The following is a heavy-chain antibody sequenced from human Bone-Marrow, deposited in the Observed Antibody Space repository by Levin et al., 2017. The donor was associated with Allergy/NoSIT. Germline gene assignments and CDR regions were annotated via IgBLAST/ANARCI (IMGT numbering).Heavy chain of an antibody. CDR1: GFTFSSYS. CDR3: ARRNDFWSRTHGGYYFFMDV. Sequence: GESLKISCAASGFTFSSYSMNWVRQAPGKGLEWVSSISGSSSYITFSDSVKGRLTISRDNAKNSLYLQMNNLRAEDTAVYYCARRNDFWSRTHGGYYFFMDVWGKGTTVTVSS. V-gene: IGHV3-21*01. CDR2: ISGSSSYI. J-gene: IGHJ6*03. D-gene: IGHD3-3*01.